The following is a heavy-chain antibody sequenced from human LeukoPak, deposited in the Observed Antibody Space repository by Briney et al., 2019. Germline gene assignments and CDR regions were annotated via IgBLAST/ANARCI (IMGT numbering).Heavy chain of an antibody. D-gene: IGHD3-22*01. CDR1: GFTFSSYA. CDR3: AKNLHRDYYDSSGYYFFDY. V-gene: IGHV3-23*01. J-gene: IGHJ4*02. CDR2: ISGSGGST. Sequence: GGSLRLSCAASGFTFSSYAMSWVRQAPGKGLEWVSGISGSGGSTYYADSVKGRFTISRDNSKNTLYLQMNSLRAEDTAVYYCAKNLHRDYYDSSGYYFFDYWGQGTLVTVSS.